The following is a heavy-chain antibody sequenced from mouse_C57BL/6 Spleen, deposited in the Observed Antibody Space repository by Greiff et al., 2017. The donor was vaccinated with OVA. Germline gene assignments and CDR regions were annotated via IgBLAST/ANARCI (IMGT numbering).Heavy chain of an antibody. CDR2: ISSGSSTI. V-gene: IGHV5-17*01. D-gene: IGHD2-1*01. CDR1: GFTFSDYG. CDR3: ARPDGNYLSDY. Sequence: EVKLQESGGGLVKPGGSLKLSCAASGFTFSDYGMHWVRQAPEKGLEWVAYISSGSSTIYYADTVKGRFTISRDNAKNTLFLQMTSLRSEDTAMYYCARPDGNYLSDYWGKGTTLTVSS. J-gene: IGHJ2*01.